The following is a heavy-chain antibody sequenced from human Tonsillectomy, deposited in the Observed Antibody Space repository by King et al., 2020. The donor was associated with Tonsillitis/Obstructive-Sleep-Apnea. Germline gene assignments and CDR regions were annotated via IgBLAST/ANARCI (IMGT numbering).Heavy chain of an antibody. V-gene: IGHV3-74*01. CDR2: INSDGSST. D-gene: IGHD3-3*01. Sequence: VQLVESGGGLVQPGGSLRLSCAASGFTFSRNWMHWVRQAPGKGLVWVSRINSDGSSTTYADSVKGRFTISRDNAKNTLYLQMNSLRAEDTAVYYCARGEVWGGYYNIDYWGQGTLVTVSS. CDR1: GFTFSRNW. J-gene: IGHJ4*02. CDR3: ARGEVWGGYYNIDY.